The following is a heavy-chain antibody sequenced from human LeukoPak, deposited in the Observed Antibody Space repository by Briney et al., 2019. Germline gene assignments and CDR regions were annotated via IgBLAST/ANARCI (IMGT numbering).Heavy chain of an antibody. J-gene: IGHJ4*02. CDR1: GFTFSSYG. V-gene: IGHV3-30*18. Sequence: PGGSLRLSCAASGFTFSSYGMHWVRQAPGQGLEGVAVISYDGSNKYYADSVKGRFTISRDNSKNTLYLQMNSLRAEDTAVYYCAKPVDTAMRYWGQGTLVTVSS. CDR3: AKPVDTAMRY. CDR2: ISYDGSNK. D-gene: IGHD5-18*01.